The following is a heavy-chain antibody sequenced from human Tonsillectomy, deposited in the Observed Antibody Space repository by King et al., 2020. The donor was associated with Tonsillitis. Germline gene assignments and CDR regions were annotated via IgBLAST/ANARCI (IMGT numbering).Heavy chain of an antibody. CDR1: GFTFSNYG. J-gene: IGHJ3*02. CDR3: ARRDVKSCYASERHYVYDVFDI. V-gene: IGHV3-33*05. CDR2: ISYDGSDK. D-gene: IGHD3-10*01. Sequence: VQLVESGGGVVQSGRSLRLSCAASGFTFSNYGMHWVRQAPGKGLEWVAVISYDGSDKYYADSVKGRFTISRDNSKNTPYLQMNSLRAEDTAVYYCARRDVKSCYASERHYVYDVFDIWGQGTMVTVSS.